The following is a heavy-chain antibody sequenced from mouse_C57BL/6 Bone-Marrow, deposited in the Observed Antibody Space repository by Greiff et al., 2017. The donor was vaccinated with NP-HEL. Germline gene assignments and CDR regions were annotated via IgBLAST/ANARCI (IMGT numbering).Heavy chain of an antibody. CDR1: GYTFTSYW. Sequence: QVQLQQPGAELVMPGASVKLSCKASGYTFTSYWMHWVKQRPGQGLEWIGEIDPSDSYTNYNQKFKGKSTLTVDKSSSTAYMQLSSLTSEDSAVYYCARGGVGPSDYWGQGTTLTVSS. D-gene: IGHD1-1*01. J-gene: IGHJ2*01. V-gene: IGHV1-69*01. CDR3: ARGGVGPSDY. CDR2: IDPSDSYT.